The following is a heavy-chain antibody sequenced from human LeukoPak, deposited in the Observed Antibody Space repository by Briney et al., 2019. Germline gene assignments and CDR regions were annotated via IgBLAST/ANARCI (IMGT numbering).Heavy chain of an antibody. CDR2: IRNKAYSGRT. J-gene: IGHJ4*02. CDR3: TRDDYY. D-gene: IGHD4/OR15-4a*01. Sequence: GGSLRLSCTASGFTFGDYAISWVRQAPGKGLEWVAFIRNKAYSGRTEYAASVKGRFTISRDDSKSITYLQMNSLKTEDTAVYYCTRDDYYWGQGALVTVSS. CDR1: GFTFGDYA. V-gene: IGHV3-49*04.